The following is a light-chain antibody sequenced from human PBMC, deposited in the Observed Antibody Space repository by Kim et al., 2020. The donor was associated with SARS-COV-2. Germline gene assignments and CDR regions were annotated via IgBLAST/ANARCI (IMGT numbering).Light chain of an antibody. J-gene: IGLJ2*01. Sequence: SYELTQPPPVSVSPGQTASITCSGDKLGDKYACWYQQKPGQSPVLVIYQDSKRPSGIPERFSGSYSGNTATLTISGTQAMDEADYYCQAWDSSTVVFGGGTQLTVL. CDR3: QAWDSSTVV. CDR1: KLGDKY. CDR2: QDS. V-gene: IGLV3-1*01.